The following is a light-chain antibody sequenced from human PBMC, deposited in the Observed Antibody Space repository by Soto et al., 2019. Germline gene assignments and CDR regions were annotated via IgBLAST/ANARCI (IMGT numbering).Light chain of an antibody. CDR2: GAS. CDR3: QQYGSSPWT. V-gene: IGKV3-20*01. CDR1: QSVSSRS. Sequence: EIVLTQSPGTLSLSPGERATLSCRASQSVSSRSLAWYQQKPGQAPRLLIYGASSRATGIPDRFSGSGSGTDFTLTISRLEPEDFAVYYCQQYGSSPWTFGQGPKVEIK. J-gene: IGKJ1*01.